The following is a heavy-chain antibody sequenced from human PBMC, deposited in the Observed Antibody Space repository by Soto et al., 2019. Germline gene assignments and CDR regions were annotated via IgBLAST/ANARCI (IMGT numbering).Heavy chain of an antibody. CDR2: INPSAGST. Sequence: QVHLVQSGAEVKKPGASVKVSCKTSGYTFTDYFMHWVRQAPGQGLEWMGIINPSAGSTSYTENFQGRVTMTRDTSTNTVYMELSSLRSEDTAVYYCVRGPVDYWYFDLWGRGTLVTVSP. J-gene: IGHJ2*01. CDR3: VRGPVDYWYFDL. D-gene: IGHD5-12*01. V-gene: IGHV1-46*03. CDR1: GYTFTDYF.